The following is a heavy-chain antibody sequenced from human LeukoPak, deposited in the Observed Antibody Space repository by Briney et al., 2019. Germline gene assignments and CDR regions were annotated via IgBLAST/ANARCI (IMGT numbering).Heavy chain of an antibody. Sequence: GGSLRLSCAASGFTFNTYSMNWVRQAPGKGLEWVANIKQDGSEKYYVDSVKGRFTISRDNAKNSLYLQMNSLRAEDTAVYYCAREGSTSDYFDYWGQGTLVTVSS. V-gene: IGHV3-7*01. CDR3: AREGSTSDYFDY. D-gene: IGHD2-2*01. J-gene: IGHJ4*02. CDR2: IKQDGSEK. CDR1: GFTFNTYS.